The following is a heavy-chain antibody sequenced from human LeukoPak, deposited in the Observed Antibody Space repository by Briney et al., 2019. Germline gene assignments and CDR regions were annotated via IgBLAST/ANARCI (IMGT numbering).Heavy chain of an antibody. J-gene: IGHJ4*02. CDR2: ISSSSYI. CDR1: GFTFSSYS. V-gene: IGHV3-21*01. CDR3: ARDNNWNSGYFDY. Sequence: GGSLRLSCAASGFTFSSYSMNWVRQAPGKGREWVSSISSSSYIYYADSVKGRFTISRNNAKNSLYQQMNSLRAEDTAVYYCARDNNWNSGYFDYWGQGTLVTVSS. D-gene: IGHD1-1*01.